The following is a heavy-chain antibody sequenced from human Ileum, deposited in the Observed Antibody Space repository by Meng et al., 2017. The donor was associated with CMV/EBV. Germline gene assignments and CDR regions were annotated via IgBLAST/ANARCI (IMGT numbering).Heavy chain of an antibody. Sequence: SCKASGYTFTGYYMHWVRQAPGKRLEWVSIIYTNGDTKYADSVKGRFTVSRDNSRNTVILQTNSLRADDTAMYYCARDISGVDRDYYYYGLDGWGPGTAVTVSS. CDR1: GYTFTGYY. V-gene: IGHV3-53*01. D-gene: IGHD2-21*01. J-gene: IGHJ6*02. CDR2: IYTNGDT. CDR3: ARDISGVDRDYYYYGLDG.